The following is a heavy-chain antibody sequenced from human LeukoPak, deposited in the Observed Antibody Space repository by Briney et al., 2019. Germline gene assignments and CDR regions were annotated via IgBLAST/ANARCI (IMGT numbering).Heavy chain of an antibody. J-gene: IGHJ3*02. V-gene: IGHV4-30-2*01. CDR2: IYHSGST. D-gene: IGHD3-10*01. CDR1: GGSISSGGYS. Sequence: KSSETLSLTCAVSGGSISSGGYSWSWIRQPPGKGLEWIGYIYHSGSTYYNPSLKSRVTISVDRSKNQFSLKLSSVTAADTAVYYCARESITYDAFDIWGQGTMVTVSS. CDR3: ARESITYDAFDI.